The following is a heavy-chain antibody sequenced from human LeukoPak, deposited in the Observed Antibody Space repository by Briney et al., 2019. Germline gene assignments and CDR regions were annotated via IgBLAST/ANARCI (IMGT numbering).Heavy chain of an antibody. Sequence: GGSLRLSCVASGFTFNNYALSWVRQAPGKGLEWVAVIWYDGSNKYYADSVKGRFTISRDNSKNTLYLQMNSLRAEDTAVYYCARDLHSGYDLEREHTIRDYYYYGMDVWGQGTTVTVSS. CDR3: ARDLHSGYDLEREHTIRDYYYYGMDV. CDR2: IWYDGSNK. CDR1: GFTFNNYA. D-gene: IGHD5-12*01. J-gene: IGHJ6*02. V-gene: IGHV3-33*08.